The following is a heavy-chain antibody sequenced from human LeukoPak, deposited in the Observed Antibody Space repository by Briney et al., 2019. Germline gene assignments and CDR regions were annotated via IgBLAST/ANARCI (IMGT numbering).Heavy chain of an antibody. D-gene: IGHD2-2*01. V-gene: IGHV3-23*01. CDR2: ISGSGGST. CDR3: AKDRDCSSTSCYADY. CDR1: GFTFSSYA. Sequence: PGGSLRLSCAASGFTFSSYAMSWVRQAPGKGLEWVSAISGSGGSTYYADSVKGRFTISRDNSKNTLYLQMNSLRAEDTAVYYCAKDRDCSSTSCYADYWGQGTLVTVSS. J-gene: IGHJ4*02.